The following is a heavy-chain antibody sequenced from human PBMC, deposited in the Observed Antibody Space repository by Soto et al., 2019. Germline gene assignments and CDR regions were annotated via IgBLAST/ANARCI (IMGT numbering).Heavy chain of an antibody. V-gene: IGHV3-30-3*01. CDR3: AGGIWFGELYDSSPS. CDR2: ISYDGSNK. Sequence: QVQLVESGGGVVQPGRSLRLSCAASGFTFSSYAMHWVRQAPGKGLEWVAVISYDGSNKYYADSVKGRFTISRDNSKNTLYLQMNSLRAEVTALYYCAGGIWFGELYDSSPSWGQGTLFTVSS. J-gene: IGHJ5*02. CDR1: GFTFSSYA. D-gene: IGHD3-10*01.